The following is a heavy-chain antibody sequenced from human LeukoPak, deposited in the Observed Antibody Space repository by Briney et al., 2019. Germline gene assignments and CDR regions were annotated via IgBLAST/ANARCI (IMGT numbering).Heavy chain of an antibody. Sequence: ASVKVSCKASGYTFIGYYMHWVRQAPGQGLEWMGWINPNSGGTNYAQKFQGRVTMTREMSISTAYMELSRLRSDDTAVYYCARTEEFDYWGQGTLVTVSS. CDR2: INPNSGGT. CDR1: GYTFIGYY. V-gene: IGHV1-2*02. J-gene: IGHJ4*02. CDR3: ARTEEFDY.